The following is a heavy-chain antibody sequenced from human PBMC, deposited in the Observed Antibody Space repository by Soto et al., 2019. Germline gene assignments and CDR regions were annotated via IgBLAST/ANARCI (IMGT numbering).Heavy chain of an antibody. D-gene: IGHD3-10*01. V-gene: IGHV4-30-4*01. CDR1: GGSLSSGDYY. J-gene: IGHJ5*02. Sequence: SETLSLTCTVSGGSLSSGDYYWSWIRQPPGKGLEWIGYIYYSGSTYYNPSLKSRVTISVDTSKNQFSLKLSSVTAADTAVYYCARVAHTMVRGVLNWFDPWGQGTLVTVSS. CDR2: IYYSGST. CDR3: ARVAHTMVRGVLNWFDP.